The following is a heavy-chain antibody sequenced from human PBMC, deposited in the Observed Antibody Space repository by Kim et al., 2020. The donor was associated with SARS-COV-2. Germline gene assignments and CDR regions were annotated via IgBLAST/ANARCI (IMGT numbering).Heavy chain of an antibody. V-gene: IGHV3-9*01. Sequence: GGSLRLSCAASGFTFDDYAMHWVRQAPGKGLEWVSGISWNSGSIGYADSVKGRFTISRDNAKNSLYLQMNSLRAEDTALYYCAISPAVHSGIAVAGLGYYFDYWGQGTLVTVSS. D-gene: IGHD6-19*01. CDR2: ISWNSGSI. CDR1: GFTFDDYA. CDR3: AISPAVHSGIAVAGLGYYFDY. J-gene: IGHJ4*02.